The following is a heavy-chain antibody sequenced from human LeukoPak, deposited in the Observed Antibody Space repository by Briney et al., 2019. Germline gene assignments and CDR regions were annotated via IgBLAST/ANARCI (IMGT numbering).Heavy chain of an antibody. D-gene: IGHD3-22*01. CDR1: GFTFSSYW. J-gene: IGHJ6*02. CDR3: ARARPDSSGYYYELYHYYGTDV. V-gene: IGHV3-7*01. Sequence: QPGGSLRLSCAASGFTFSSYWMSWVRQAPGKGLEWVANIKQDGSEKYYVDSVKGRFTISRDNAKNSLFLQMNSLRDEDTAVYYCARARPDSSGYYYELYHYYGTDVWGQGTTVTVSS. CDR2: IKQDGSEK.